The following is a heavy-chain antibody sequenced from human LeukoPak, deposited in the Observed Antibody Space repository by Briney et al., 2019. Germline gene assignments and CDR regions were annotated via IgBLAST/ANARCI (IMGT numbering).Heavy chain of an antibody. D-gene: IGHD3-10*02. J-gene: IGHJ4*02. CDR2: IWYDGSNK. CDR1: GFTFSSYG. CDR3: ARGGGVRGVNYFDY. V-gene: IGHV3-33*01. Sequence: GRSLRLSCAASGFTFSSYGMHWVRQAPGKGLXXXXVIWYDGSNKYYADSVKGRFTISRDNSKNTLYLQMNSLRAEDTAVYYCARGGGVRGVNYFDYWGQGTLVTVSS.